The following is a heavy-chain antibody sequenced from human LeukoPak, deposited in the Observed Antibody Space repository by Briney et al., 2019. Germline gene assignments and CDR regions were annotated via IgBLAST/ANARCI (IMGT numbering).Heavy chain of an antibody. CDR3: ARDGNYGVTNFDY. D-gene: IGHD4-17*01. J-gene: IGHJ4*02. V-gene: IGHV3-21*01. CDR2: IISSSSYI. Sequence: GGSLRLSCAASGFTFSSYSMNWVRPAPGKGLEWVSSIISSSSYIYYADSVKGRLTISRDNAKNSLYLQMNSLRAEDTAVYYCARDGNYGVTNFDYWGQGTLVTVSS. CDR1: GFTFSSYS.